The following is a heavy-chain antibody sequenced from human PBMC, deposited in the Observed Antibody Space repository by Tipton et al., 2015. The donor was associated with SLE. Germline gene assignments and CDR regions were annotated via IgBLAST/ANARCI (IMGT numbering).Heavy chain of an antibody. Sequence: GSLRLSCAASGFTFSSYTMNWVRQAPGKGLEWVSAVSGSGGSTYYADSVKGRFTISRDNSKNTLYLQMNSLRAEDTAVYYCAKDGVWGLWSPMDVWGQGTTVTVSS. CDR1: GFTFSSYT. D-gene: IGHD5-18*01. J-gene: IGHJ6*02. CDR2: VSGSGGST. V-gene: IGHV3-23*01. CDR3: AKDGVWGLWSPMDV.